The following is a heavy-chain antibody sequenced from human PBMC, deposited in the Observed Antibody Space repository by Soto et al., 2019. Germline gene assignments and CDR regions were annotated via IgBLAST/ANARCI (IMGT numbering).Heavy chain of an antibody. D-gene: IGHD3-10*01. J-gene: IGHJ5*02. CDR1: GGTFSSYA. V-gene: IGHV1-69*01. CDR3: ARVTSMVRGVIDNWFAP. CDR2: ISPMYGPA. Sequence: QVPLVQSGAEVKKPGSSVTVSCKASGGTFSSYAIHWVRQAPGQGLEWMGGISPMYGPAKYAQRFQGRVTITADESTTTVYMELTSLTSQDTAVYYCARVTSMVRGVIDNWFAPWGHGTLVPVSS.